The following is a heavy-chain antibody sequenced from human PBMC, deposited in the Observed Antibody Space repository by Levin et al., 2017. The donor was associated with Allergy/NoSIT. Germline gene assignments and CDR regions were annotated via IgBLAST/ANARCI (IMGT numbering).Heavy chain of an antibody. Sequence: GGSLRLSCAASGFTFSSYAMSWVRQAPGKGLEWVSAISGSGGSTYYADSVKGRFTISRDNSKNTLYLRMNSLRAEDTAVYYCAKEGSGWPRGEYFQHWGQGTLVTVSS. CDR3: AKEGSGWPRGEYFQH. CDR2: ISGSGGST. V-gene: IGHV3-23*01. CDR1: GFTFSSYA. J-gene: IGHJ1*01. D-gene: IGHD6-19*01.